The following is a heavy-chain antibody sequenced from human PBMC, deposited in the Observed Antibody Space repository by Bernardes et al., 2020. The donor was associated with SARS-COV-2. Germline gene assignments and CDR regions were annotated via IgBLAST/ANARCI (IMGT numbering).Heavy chain of an antibody. Sequence: GSLSLSSAASGFTISHAWMSWVRPAPGKGLEWVGRIKSKTDGGTTDYAAPVKGRFTISRDDSKDTLFLQMSSLKTEDTAVYYCITASRSPFWGQGTLVTVSS. CDR3: ITASRSPF. V-gene: IGHV3-15*01. CDR2: IKSKTDGGTT. CDR1: GFTISHAW. J-gene: IGHJ4*02.